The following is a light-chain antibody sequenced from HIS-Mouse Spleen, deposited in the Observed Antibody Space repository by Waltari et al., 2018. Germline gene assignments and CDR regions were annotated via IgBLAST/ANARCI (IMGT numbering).Light chain of an antibody. V-gene: IGLV2-14*03. CDR2: DVS. J-gene: IGLJ2*01. CDR3: SSYTSSSTL. Sequence: QSALTQPASVSGSPGQSITISCTGTSTDVGGYNYVPWYQKHPGKAPKLMIYDVSNRPSGVSNRFSGSKSGNTASLTISGLQAEDEADYYCSSYTSSSTLFGGGTKLTAL. CDR1: STDVGGYNY.